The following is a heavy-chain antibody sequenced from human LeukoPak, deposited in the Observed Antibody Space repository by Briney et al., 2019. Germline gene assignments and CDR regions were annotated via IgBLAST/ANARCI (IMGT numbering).Heavy chain of an antibody. Sequence: SETLSLTCTVSGGSISSSSYYWGWIRQPPGKGLEWIGSIYYSGSTYYNPSLKSRVTISVDTSKNQFSLKLSSVTAADTAVYYCARVGRKEWELIRFDPWGQGTLVTVAS. D-gene: IGHD1-26*01. CDR2: IYYSGST. CDR3: ARVGRKEWELIRFDP. J-gene: IGHJ5*02. V-gene: IGHV4-39*07. CDR1: GGSISSSSYY.